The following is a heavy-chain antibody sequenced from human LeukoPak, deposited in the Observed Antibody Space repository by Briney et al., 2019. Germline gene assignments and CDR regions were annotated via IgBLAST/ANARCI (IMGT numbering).Heavy chain of an antibody. J-gene: IGHJ4*02. CDR2: ISSSTRTI. CDR1: GFTFSSYS. V-gene: IGHV3-48*01. Sequence: GGSLRLSCAVSGFTFSSYSMNWVRQAPGKGLEWLSYISSSTRTIYYADSVKGRLTISRDNAKNSLYLQMNSLGAEDTAVYYCARDVYGDYGSDYWGQGTLVTVSS. D-gene: IGHD4-17*01. CDR3: ARDVYGDYGSDY.